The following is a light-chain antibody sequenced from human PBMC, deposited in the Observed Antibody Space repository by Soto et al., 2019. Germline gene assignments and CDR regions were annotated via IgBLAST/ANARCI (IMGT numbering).Light chain of an antibody. V-gene: IGLV2-14*01. CDR1: SSDVGGYNY. J-gene: IGLJ1*01. CDR2: DVN. Sequence: YTLTQPATVSWSPGQSITISCTGTSSDVGGYNYVSWYQQYPGKAPQLMIFDVNDRPSGVSYRFSGSKSGNTASLTISGLQAEDEAHYYCSSYSTTSFCVFGTGTKVTVL. CDR3: SSYSTTSFCV.